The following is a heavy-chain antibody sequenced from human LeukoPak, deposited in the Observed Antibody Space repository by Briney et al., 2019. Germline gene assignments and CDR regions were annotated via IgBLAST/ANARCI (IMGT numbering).Heavy chain of an antibody. J-gene: IGHJ4*02. CDR1: GFTFSSYW. CDR3: ARLRYNNALDY. V-gene: IGHV3-74*03. D-gene: IGHD1-14*01. CDR2: IKTDRSSI. Sequence: GGSLRLSCTASGFTFSSYWMHWVRQAPGKGLVWVSHIKTDRSSITYADSVKGRFTISRDNAKNTLYLQMNSLRAEDTAVYYCARLRYNNALDYWGQGTLVTASS.